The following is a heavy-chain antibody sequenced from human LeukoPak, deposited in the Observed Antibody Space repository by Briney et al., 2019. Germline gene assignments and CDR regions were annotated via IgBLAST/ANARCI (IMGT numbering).Heavy chain of an antibody. Sequence: GGPLRLSCAASGFTFSSYAMSWVRQAPGKGLEWVSAISGSGGSTYYADSVKGRFTISRDNSKNTLYLQMNSLRAEDTAVYYCAKAIRFLEWLSTTDYYGMDVWGQGTTVTVSS. V-gene: IGHV3-23*01. CDR2: ISGSGGST. D-gene: IGHD3-3*01. J-gene: IGHJ6*02. CDR1: GFTFSSYA. CDR3: AKAIRFLEWLSTTDYYGMDV.